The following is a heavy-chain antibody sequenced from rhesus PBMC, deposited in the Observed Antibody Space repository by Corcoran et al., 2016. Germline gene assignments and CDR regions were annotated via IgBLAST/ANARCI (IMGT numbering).Heavy chain of an antibody. CDR2: ITYSGST. D-gene: IGHD2-2*01. CDR1: GGSISDDYY. V-gene: IGHV4-122*02. Sequence: QVQLQESGPGLVKPSETLSLTCAVSGGSISDDYYWSWIRQPPGKGLEWIGYITYSGSTSYKPSLQGRVTISSDTSKNPFSLKLSSVTAADTAVYYCARDHCTSTTCYAFYFDYWGQGVLVTVSS. J-gene: IGHJ4*01. CDR3: ARDHCTSTTCYAFYFDY.